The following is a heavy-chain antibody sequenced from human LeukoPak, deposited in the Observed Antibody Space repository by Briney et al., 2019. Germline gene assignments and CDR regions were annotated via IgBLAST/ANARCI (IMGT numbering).Heavy chain of an antibody. J-gene: IGHJ6*02. Sequence: PSETLSLTCTVSGGSVSSGSYYWSWIRQPPGKGLEWIGYIYYSGSTNYNPSLKSRVTISVDTSKNQFSLKLSSVTAADTAVYYCARVRWDGYYYYYGMDVWGQGTTVTVSS. CDR2: IYYSGST. D-gene: IGHD1-26*01. CDR3: ARVRWDGYYYYYGMDV. V-gene: IGHV4-61*01. CDR1: GGSVSSGSYY.